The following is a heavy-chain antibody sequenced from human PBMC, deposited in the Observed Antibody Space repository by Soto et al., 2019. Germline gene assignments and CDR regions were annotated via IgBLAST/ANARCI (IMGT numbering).Heavy chain of an antibody. CDR3: ARGDYCISTSCYVNWFDP. J-gene: IGHJ5*02. V-gene: IGHV1-69*12. CDR1: GGTFSSYA. D-gene: IGHD2-2*01. Sequence: QVQLVQSGAEVKKPGSSVKVSCKASGGTFSSYAISWVRQAPGQGLEWMGGIIPIFGTANYAQKFQGRVTITADESTSTAYMELSSLRSEDTAVYYCARGDYCISTSCYVNWFDPWGQGTLVTVSS. CDR2: IIPIFGTA.